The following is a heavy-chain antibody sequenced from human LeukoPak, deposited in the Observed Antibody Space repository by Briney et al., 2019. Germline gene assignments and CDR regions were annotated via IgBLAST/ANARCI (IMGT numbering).Heavy chain of an antibody. CDR3: ARHSGYDPLYHDY. J-gene: IGHJ4*02. Sequence: GGSLRLSCAASGFTFSSYWMSWVRQAPGKGLEWVANIKQDGSEKYYVDSVKGRFTISRDNAKNSLYLQMNSLRAEDTAVYYCARHSGYDPLYHDYWGQGTLVTVSS. V-gene: IGHV3-7*01. CDR1: GFTFSSYW. CDR2: IKQDGSEK. D-gene: IGHD5-12*01.